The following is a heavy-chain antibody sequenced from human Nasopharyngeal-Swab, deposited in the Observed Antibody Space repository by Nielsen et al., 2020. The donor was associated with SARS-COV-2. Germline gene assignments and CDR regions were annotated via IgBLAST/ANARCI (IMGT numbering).Heavy chain of an antibody. CDR2: INAGNGNT. CDR3: ARDLGGYDLRFGYYYYYGMDV. V-gene: IGHV1-3*01. J-gene: IGHJ6*02. D-gene: IGHD5-12*01. Sequence: ASVKVSCKASGYTFTSYAMHWVRQAPGQRLEWMGWINAGNGNTKYSQKFQGRVTITRDTSASTAYMELSSLRSKDTAVYYCARDLGGYDLRFGYYYYYGMDVWGQGTTVTVSS. CDR1: GYTFTSYA.